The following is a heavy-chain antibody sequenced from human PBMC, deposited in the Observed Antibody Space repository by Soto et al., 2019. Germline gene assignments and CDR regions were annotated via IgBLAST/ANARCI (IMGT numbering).Heavy chain of an antibody. CDR1: GGSISGYY. J-gene: IGHJ4*02. CDR2: IFYSGST. D-gene: IGHD2-21*01. Sequence: PSETLSLTCAVSGGSISGYYWSWIRQPPGKGLEWIGYIFYSGSTNYNPSLKSRFTLSVDTSKTQFSLKLSSVTAADTAVYYCARGRSPFLRYFDYWGQGTLVTVSS. V-gene: IGHV4-59*12. CDR3: ARGRSPFLRYFDY.